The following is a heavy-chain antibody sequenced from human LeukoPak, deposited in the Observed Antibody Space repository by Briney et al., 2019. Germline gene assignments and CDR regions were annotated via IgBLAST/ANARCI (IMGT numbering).Heavy chain of an antibody. CDR1: GVSISSYY. J-gene: IGHJ4*02. V-gene: IGHV4-59*08. D-gene: IGHD6-19*01. Sequence: SETLSLTCTVSGVSISSYYWSWLRQPPGKGLEWIGYIYYTGSTNYNPSLKSRVTISVDTSNNQFSLKLSSMTAADTAMYYCASRSHLAVAEFDYWGQGTLVTVAS. CDR2: IYYTGST. CDR3: ASRSHLAVAEFDY.